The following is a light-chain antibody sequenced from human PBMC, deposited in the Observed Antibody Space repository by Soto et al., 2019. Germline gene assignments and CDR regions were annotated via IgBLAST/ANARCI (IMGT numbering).Light chain of an antibody. J-gene: IGKJ1*01. V-gene: IGKV1-5*03. CDR3: QQYNSYPWT. CDR1: QSIDTW. Sequence: DIQMTQSPSTLSASVGDRVTITCRASQSIDTWLAWHQQKPGQVPKLLISKASSLESGVPSRFSASGSGTEFTLTINTLQPADFATYYCQQYNSYPWTFGQGTKV. CDR2: KAS.